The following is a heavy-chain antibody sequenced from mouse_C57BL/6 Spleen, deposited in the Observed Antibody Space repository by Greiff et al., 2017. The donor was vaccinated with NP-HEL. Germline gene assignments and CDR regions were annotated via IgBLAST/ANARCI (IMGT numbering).Heavy chain of an antibody. J-gene: IGHJ4*01. V-gene: IGHV1-55*01. CDR1: GYTFTSYW. Sequence: VQLQQPGAELVKPGASVKMSCKASGYTFTSYWITWVKQRPGQGLEWIGDIYPGSGSTNYNEKFKSKATLTVDTSSSTAYMQLSSLTSEDSAVYYCATARLYYYGSSYGAMDYWGQGTSVTVSS. D-gene: IGHD1-1*01. CDR2: IYPGSGST. CDR3: ATARLYYYGSSYGAMDY.